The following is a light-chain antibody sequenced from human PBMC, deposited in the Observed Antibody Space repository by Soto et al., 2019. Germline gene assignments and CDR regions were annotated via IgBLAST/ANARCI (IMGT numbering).Light chain of an antibody. CDR2: GVT. J-gene: IGLJ1*01. V-gene: IGLV2-14*01. CDR3: SSYTSASTLLYL. CDR1: SSNGGGYNY. Sequence: HSALTQPASVSGSPAQSITISCTGTSSNGGGYNYVSWYQQHPGIAPKLLIYGVTNRPSGVSTRFSGSKSGNTASLTISGLQAEDKADYHCSSYTSASTLLYLFGTGTKVTVL.